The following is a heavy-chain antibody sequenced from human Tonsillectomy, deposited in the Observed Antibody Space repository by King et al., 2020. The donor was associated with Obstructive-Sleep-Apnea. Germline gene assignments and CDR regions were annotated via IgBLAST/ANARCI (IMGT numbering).Heavy chain of an antibody. Sequence: QLQESGPRLVKPSETLSLTCTVSGGSISSSSYYWGWIRQPPGKGLEWIGTVHYGGSTYYNPSLKSRVTISVDTSKNQFSLRLSSVTAADTAVYYCAGEPYFTGNFCYTDGIFCWGQGTLVTVSS. D-gene: IGHD2-8*02. CDR3: AGEPYFTGNFCYTDGIFC. CDR1: GGSISSSSYY. CDR2: VHYGGST. J-gene: IGHJ4*02. V-gene: IGHV4-39*07.